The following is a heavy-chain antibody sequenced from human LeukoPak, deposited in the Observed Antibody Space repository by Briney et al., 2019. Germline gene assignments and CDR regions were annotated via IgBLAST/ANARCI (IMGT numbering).Heavy chain of an antibody. V-gene: IGHV3-64D*06. CDR1: GFTFTSHV. Sequence: GGSLRPSCSASGFTFTSHVMHWVRQAPGKGLQYVSGISMNVQTTYYAGSVKGRFTISRDSSKNTVYLQMNSLTAEDTAVYYCVREGLERRTNFDYWGQGTLVSVSS. D-gene: IGHD1-1*01. CDR2: ISMNVQTT. CDR3: VREGLERRTNFDY. J-gene: IGHJ4*02.